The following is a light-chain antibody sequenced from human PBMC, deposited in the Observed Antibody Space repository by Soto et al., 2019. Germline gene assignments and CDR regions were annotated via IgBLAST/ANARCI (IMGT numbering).Light chain of an antibody. V-gene: IGLV2-11*01. CDR3: LSNAGSTTYV. Sequence: QSALTQPRSVSGSPGQSVIISCTGTSSDVGGYNYVSWYQHHPGKAPKLMIYDVSKWPSGVPDRFSGSKSGNTASLTISGLQAEDEADYYCLSNAGSTTYVFGTGTKLTVL. CDR1: SSDVGGYNY. CDR2: DVS. J-gene: IGLJ1*01.